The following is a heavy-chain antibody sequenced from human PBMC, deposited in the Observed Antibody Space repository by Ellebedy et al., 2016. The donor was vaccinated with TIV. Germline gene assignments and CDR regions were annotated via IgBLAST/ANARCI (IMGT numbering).Heavy chain of an antibody. V-gene: IGHV3-30-3*01. CDR3: AREPPLTQGPYYYYGMDV. Sequence: GGSLRLSCAASGFTFSSYAMHWVRQAPGKGLEWVAVISYDGSNKYYADSVKGRFTISRDNSKNTLNLQMNSLRAEDTAVYYCAREPPLTQGPYYYYGMDVWGQGTTVTVSS. J-gene: IGHJ6*02. D-gene: IGHD4-23*01. CDR2: ISYDGSNK. CDR1: GFTFSSYA.